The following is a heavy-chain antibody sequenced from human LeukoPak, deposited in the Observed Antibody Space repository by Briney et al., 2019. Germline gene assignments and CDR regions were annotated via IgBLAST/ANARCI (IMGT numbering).Heavy chain of an antibody. D-gene: IGHD5-18*01. CDR1: GDSVSSNSAG. V-gene: IGHV6-1*01. J-gene: IGHJ2*01. Sequence: SQTLSLTCAISGDSVSSNSAGWSWIRQSPARGLEWLAWTYYRSTWYNDYAVSVKSRITVNPDTSKNQFSLQLNSVTPEDTAVYYCARASWIQLWFGYFDLWGRGTLVTVSS. CDR2: TYYRSTWYN. CDR3: ARASWIQLWFGYFDL.